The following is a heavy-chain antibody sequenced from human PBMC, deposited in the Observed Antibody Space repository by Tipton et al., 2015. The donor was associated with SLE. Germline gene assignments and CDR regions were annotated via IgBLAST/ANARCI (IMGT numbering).Heavy chain of an antibody. CDR1: GGSVSSGSYY. CDR3: AREGVYSYGAPFDY. V-gene: IGHV4-61*01. D-gene: IGHD5-18*01. Sequence: GLVKPSETLSLTCTVSGGSVSSGSYYWSWIRQPPGKGLEWIGYIYYSGSTNYNPSLKSRVTISVDTSKNQFSLKLSSVTAADTAVCYCAREGVYSYGAPFDYWGQGTLVTVSS. CDR2: IYYSGST. J-gene: IGHJ4*02.